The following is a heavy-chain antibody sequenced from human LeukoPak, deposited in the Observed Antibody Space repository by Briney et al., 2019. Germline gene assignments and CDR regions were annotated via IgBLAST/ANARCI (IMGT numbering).Heavy chain of an antibody. CDR2: IYYSGST. Sequence: SETLSLTCTVSGGSISSYYWNWIRQPPGKGLEWIGYIYYSGSTNYNPSLRSRVTISVDTSKNQFSLKLSSVTAADTAVYYCARGGDYGGNFDFDYWGQGTLVTVSS. CDR1: GGSISSYY. J-gene: IGHJ4*02. D-gene: IGHD4-23*01. V-gene: IGHV4-59*01. CDR3: ARGGDYGGNFDFDY.